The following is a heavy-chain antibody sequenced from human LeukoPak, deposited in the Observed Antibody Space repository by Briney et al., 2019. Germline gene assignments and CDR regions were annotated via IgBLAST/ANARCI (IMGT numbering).Heavy chain of an antibody. D-gene: IGHD2-21*02. V-gene: IGHV3-30*04. CDR2: ISYDGSNK. Sequence: GRSLRLSCAASGFTFSSYAMHWVRQAPGKGLEWVAVISYDGSNKYYADSVKGRFTISRDNSKNTLYLQMNSLRAEDTAVYYCARDAAPPYCGGDCYSWAFDIWGQGTTVTVSS. CDR3: ARDAAPPYCGGDCYSWAFDI. J-gene: IGHJ3*02. CDR1: GFTFSSYA.